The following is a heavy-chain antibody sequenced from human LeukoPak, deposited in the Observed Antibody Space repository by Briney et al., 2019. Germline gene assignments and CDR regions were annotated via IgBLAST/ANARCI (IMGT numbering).Heavy chain of an antibody. J-gene: IGHJ4*02. CDR2: ISGRGDST. D-gene: IGHD1-26*01. CDR3: AKSRESYWVPEFDY. V-gene: IGHV3-23*01. CDR1: GFTFSSYP. Sequence: GGSLRLSCAASGFTFSSYPMSWVRQAPGKGLEWVSDISGRGDSTYYADSVGGRFTISRDNSKNTLYLRMNSLKAEDTAVYYCAKSRESYWVPEFDYWGQGTLVTVSS.